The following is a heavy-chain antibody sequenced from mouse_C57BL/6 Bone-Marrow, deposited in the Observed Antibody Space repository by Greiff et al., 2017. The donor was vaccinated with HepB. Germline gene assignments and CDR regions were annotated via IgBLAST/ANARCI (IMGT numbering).Heavy chain of an antibody. J-gene: IGHJ3*01. V-gene: IGHV1-55*01. Sequence: QVQLQQPGAELVKPGASVKMSCKASGYTFTSYWITWVKQRPGQGLEWIGDIYPGSGSTNYNEKFKSKATLTVDTSSNTAYMQLSSLTSEDSAVYYCARDYYGSRRFAYWGQGTLVTVSA. CDR3: ARDYYGSRRFAY. CDR2: IYPGSGST. D-gene: IGHD1-1*01. CDR1: GYTFTSYW.